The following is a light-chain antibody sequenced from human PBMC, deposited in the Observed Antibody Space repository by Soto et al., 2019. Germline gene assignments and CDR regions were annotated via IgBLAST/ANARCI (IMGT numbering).Light chain of an antibody. V-gene: IGKV3-11*01. J-gene: IGKJ2*01. Sequence: VLTQAPATRSLSPGQRATLSCRASQSVTTYLAWYQQKPGQAPRLLIYDASTRATGIPARFSGAGSGTDFTLTISSVEPEDFAVYYCQPLSNWPPSYPVVQGTKLEIK. CDR2: DAS. CDR1: QSVTTY. CDR3: QPLSNWPPSYP.